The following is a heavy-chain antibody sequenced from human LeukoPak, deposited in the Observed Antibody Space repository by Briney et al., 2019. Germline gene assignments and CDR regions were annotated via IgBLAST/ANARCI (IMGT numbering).Heavy chain of an antibody. V-gene: IGHV1-18*01. CDR3: ARVDVAGTGNLNY. D-gene: IGHD1-1*01. Sequence: ASVKVSCKASGYTFISYGLTWVRQAPGQGLEWMGWISVDNGNTNYAQKPQGRVTMTTDTSTSTAYMELRSLRSDDTAVYYCARVDVAGTGNLNYWGQGTLVTVSS. CDR2: ISVDNGNT. J-gene: IGHJ4*02. CDR1: GYTFISYG.